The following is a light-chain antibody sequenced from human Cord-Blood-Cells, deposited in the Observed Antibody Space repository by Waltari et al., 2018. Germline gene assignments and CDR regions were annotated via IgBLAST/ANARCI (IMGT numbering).Light chain of an antibody. CDR3: SSYTSSSTNYV. J-gene: IGLJ1*01. Sequence: QSALTPPASASGAPGPLISLSCPGTSSYVGGYNHVSWYQHHPGKAPKLMIYDVSNRPSGVSNRFSGSKSGNTASLTISGLQAEDEADYYCSSYTSSSTNYVFGTGTKVTVL. CDR1: SSYVGGYNH. CDR2: DVS. V-gene: IGLV2-14*03.